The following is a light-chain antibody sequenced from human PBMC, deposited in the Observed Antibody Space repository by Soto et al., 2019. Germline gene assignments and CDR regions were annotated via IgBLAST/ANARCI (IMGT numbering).Light chain of an antibody. CDR3: SSYTSSSTLVV. CDR1: SGDVGGYNY. J-gene: IGLJ2*01. CDR2: DVS. Sequence: QSVLTQPASVSGSPGQSIAISCTGTSGDVGGYNYVSWYQQHPGKAPKLMIYDVSNRPSGVSNRFSGSKSGNTASLTISGLQPQDEADYYCSSYTSSSTLVVFGGGTQLTVL. V-gene: IGLV2-14*01.